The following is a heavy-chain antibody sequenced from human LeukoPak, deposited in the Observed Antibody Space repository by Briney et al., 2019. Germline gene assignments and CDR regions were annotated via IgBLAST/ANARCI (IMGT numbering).Heavy chain of an antibody. CDR1: GGSFSGYY. CDR2: INHSGST. V-gene: IGHV4-34*01. Sequence: SGTLSLTCAVYGGSFSGYYWSWIRQPPGKGLEWIGEINHSGSTNYNPSLKSRVTISVDTSKNQFSLKLSSVTAADTAVYYCARGITMVRGVTRGNWFDPWGQGTLVTVSS. CDR3: ARGITMVRGVTRGNWFDP. D-gene: IGHD3-10*01. J-gene: IGHJ5*02.